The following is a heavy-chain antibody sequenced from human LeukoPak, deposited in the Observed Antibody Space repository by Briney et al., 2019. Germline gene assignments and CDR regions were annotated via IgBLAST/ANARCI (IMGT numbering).Heavy chain of an antibody. CDR3: ARDGQYYYDSSGYWFPDY. J-gene: IGHJ4*02. V-gene: IGHV3-21*01. Sequence: GGSLRLSCAASGFTFSSYSMNWVRQAPGKGLEWVSPISSSSSYIYYADSVKGRFTISRDNAKNSLYLQMNSLRAEDTAVYYCARDGQYYYDSSGYWFPDYWGQGTLVTVSS. CDR1: GFTFSSYS. CDR2: ISSSSSYI. D-gene: IGHD3-22*01.